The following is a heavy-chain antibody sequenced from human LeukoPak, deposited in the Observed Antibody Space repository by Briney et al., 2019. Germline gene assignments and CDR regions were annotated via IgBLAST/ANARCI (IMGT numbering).Heavy chain of an antibody. Sequence: ASVKVSCKASGYTFTSYDINWVRQATGQGLEWMGWMNPDSGNTGYAQKFQGRVTMTRNTSISTAYLQWSSLKASDTAMYYCARWVVEGNGIVVVPAAPGYWGQGTLVTVSS. CDR2: MNPDSGNT. CDR3: ARWVVEGNGIVVVPAAPGY. V-gene: IGHV1-8*01. CDR1: GYTFTSYD. J-gene: IGHJ4*02. D-gene: IGHD2-2*01.